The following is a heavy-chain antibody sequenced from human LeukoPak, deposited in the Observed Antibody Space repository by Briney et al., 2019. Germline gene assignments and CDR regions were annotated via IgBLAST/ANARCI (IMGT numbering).Heavy chain of an antibody. V-gene: IGHV3-74*01. Sequence: GGSLRLSCAASGFTFSTSWMHWVRQAPGKGLVWVSRINSDGSATTDADSVKGRFTISRDNSKNTLYLQMNSLRAEDTAVYYCARDGGGNFDWYFDLWGRSTLVTVSS. D-gene: IGHD4-23*01. J-gene: IGHJ2*01. CDR3: ARDGGGNFDWYFDL. CDR1: GFTFSTSW. CDR2: INSDGSAT.